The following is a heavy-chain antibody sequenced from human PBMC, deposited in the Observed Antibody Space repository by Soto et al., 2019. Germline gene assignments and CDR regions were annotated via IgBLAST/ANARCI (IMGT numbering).Heavy chain of an antibody. CDR2: INADNGNT. D-gene: IGHD1-26*01. J-gene: IGHJ2*01. V-gene: IGHV1-3*01. CDR3: ARGGSLYWYFDL. CDR1: GYTFTSYA. Sequence: QVQLVQSGAEVKKPGASVKDSCKASGYTFTSYAMHWVRQAPGQRLEWMGWINADNGNTKYSQKFQGRVTITRDSSASTAYMELSSLRSEDTAVYYCARGGSLYWYFDLWGRGTLVTVSS.